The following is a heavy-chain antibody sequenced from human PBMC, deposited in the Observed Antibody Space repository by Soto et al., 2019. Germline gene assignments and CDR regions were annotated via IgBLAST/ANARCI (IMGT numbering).Heavy chain of an antibody. CDR1: GGSISSSSYY. CDR2: IYYSGST. J-gene: IGHJ5*02. Sequence: QLQLQESGPGLVKPSETLSLTCTVSGGSISSSSYYWGWIRQPPGKGLEWIGSIYYSGSTYYTPSLKSRVTTSVDTSKNQFSLKLSSVTAADTAVYYCARHETRGSGWNWFDPWGQGTLVTVSS. D-gene: IGHD6-19*01. CDR3: ARHETRGSGWNWFDP. V-gene: IGHV4-39*01.